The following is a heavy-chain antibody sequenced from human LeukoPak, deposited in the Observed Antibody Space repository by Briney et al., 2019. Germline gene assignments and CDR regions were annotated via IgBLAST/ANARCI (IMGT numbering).Heavy chain of an antibody. D-gene: IGHD3-22*01. V-gene: IGHV3-33*01. CDR1: EFSFSSYG. Sequence: GGSLRLSCAAPEFSFSSYGMHWVRRAPGKGLQRVARLWYDGTNKYHADSVKGRFTISRDNSQSTLYLQMNSLRAEDTAVYYCARARNNYDSSGFSALDYWGQGTLVTVSS. CDR2: LWYDGTNK. CDR3: ARARNNYDSSGFSALDY. J-gene: IGHJ4*02.